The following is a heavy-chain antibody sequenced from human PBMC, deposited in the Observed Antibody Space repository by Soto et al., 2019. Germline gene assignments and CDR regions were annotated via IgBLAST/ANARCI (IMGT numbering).Heavy chain of an antibody. CDR1: GYTFTSYG. Sequence: ASVKISCKASGYTFTSYGISGLRQAPGQGLEWMGWISAYNGNTNYAQKLQGRVTMTTDTSTSTAYMELRSLRSDDTALYYCARDRRDIVVVVAAYNWFDPWGQGTLVTVSS. D-gene: IGHD2-15*01. J-gene: IGHJ5*02. V-gene: IGHV1-18*01. CDR2: ISAYNGNT. CDR3: ARDRRDIVVVVAAYNWFDP.